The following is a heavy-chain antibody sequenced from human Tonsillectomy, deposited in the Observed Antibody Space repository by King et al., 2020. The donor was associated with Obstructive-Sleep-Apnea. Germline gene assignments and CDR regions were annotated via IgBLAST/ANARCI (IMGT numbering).Heavy chain of an antibody. Sequence: VQLVESGGGLVQPGGSLRLSCAASGFIFSTYSMNWVRQAPGKGLEWVSYISSFSTTIYYADSVKGRFTISRDNAKNSLYLRMNSLRAEDTAVYYWARDRGAAAGTYYYDYGMDVWGQGTTVTVSS. CDR3: ARDRGAAAGTYYYDYGMDV. V-gene: IGHV3-48*01. D-gene: IGHD6-13*01. J-gene: IGHJ6*02. CDR2: ISSFSTTI. CDR1: GFIFSTYS.